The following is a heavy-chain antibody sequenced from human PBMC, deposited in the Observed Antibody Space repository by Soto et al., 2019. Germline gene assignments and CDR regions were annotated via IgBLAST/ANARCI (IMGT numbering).Heavy chain of an antibody. CDR3: ARQRTTVVTQACFDY. CDR2: IYYSGRS. V-gene: IGHV4-39*01. J-gene: IGHJ4*02. Sequence: PSETLSLTCTVSGESISSSSFYWGVIRQAPGKGLEWIGSIYYSGRSYYNPSLKSRVSISIDTSKSQFSLKLNSESAADTAVYYCARQRTTVVTQACFDYWGQGALVTVSS. CDR1: GESISSSSFY. D-gene: IGHD4-4*01.